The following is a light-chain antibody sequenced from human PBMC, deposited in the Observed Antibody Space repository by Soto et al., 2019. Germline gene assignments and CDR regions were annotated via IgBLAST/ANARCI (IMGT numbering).Light chain of an antibody. CDR1: SSDVGGYKY. V-gene: IGLV2-14*01. Sequence: QSALTQPASVSGSHGQSITISCTGTSSDVGGYKYVSWYQQHPGKAPKLLIYTVSNRPSGVSNRFSGSKSGNTASLTISGLQAEDEADYYCSSYTSSSSYVFGTGTKLTVL. CDR2: TVS. J-gene: IGLJ1*01. CDR3: SSYTSSSSYV.